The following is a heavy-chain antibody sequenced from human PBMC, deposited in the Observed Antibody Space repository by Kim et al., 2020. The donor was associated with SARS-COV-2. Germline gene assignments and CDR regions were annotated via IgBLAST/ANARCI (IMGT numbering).Heavy chain of an antibody. Sequence: GGSLRLSCGASGFTFGHYAMHWVRQAPGKGLEWVSGISWNSGSIGYADSVKGRFTMSRDNAKNSLYLQMNSLRAEDTSLYYCAKAGGYGSGSYYRGVADSYYYYGMDVWGQGTTVTVSS. V-gene: IGHV3-9*01. CDR2: ISWNSGSI. CDR1: GFTFGHYA. CDR3: AKAGGYGSGSYYRGVADSYYYYGMDV. J-gene: IGHJ6*02. D-gene: IGHD3-10*01.